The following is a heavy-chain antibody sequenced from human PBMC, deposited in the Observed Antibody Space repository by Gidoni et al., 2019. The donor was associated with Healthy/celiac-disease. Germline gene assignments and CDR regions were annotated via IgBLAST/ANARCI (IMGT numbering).Heavy chain of an antibody. CDR2: INPNSGGT. CDR1: GYTFTGYY. J-gene: IGHJ3*02. D-gene: IGHD2-2*01. CDR3: ARGYCSSTSCDAFDI. Sequence: QVQLVQSGAAVKKLGASVKVSCTATGYTFTGYYMHWVRQDPGPGLEWRGWINPNSGGTNYAQKFQGRVTMTRDTSIRTAYMELSRLRSDDTAVYYWARGYCSSTSCDAFDIGGQGTMVTGSS. V-gene: IGHV1-2*02.